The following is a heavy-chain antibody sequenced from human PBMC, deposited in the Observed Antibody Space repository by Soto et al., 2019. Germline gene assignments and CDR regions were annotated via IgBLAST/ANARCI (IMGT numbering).Heavy chain of an antibody. CDR1: GYIFIGYA. J-gene: IGHJ4*02. CDR3: ATTASGTNYFDH. D-gene: IGHD4-4*01. V-gene: IGHV1-3*01. Sequence: QVQLVQSGTEARKPGASVKVSCRASGYIFIGYAIQWVRQAPGQRLEWMGWIAAGNGNTRYSQKFQDRVTISRDISASTAYMELTSLRSEDTAIYYCATTASGTNYFDHWGQGTLVTVYS. CDR2: IAAGNGNT.